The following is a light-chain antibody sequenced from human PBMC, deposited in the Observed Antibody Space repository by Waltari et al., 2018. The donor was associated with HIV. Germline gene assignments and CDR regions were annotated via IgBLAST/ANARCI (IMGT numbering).Light chain of an antibody. CDR2: LAS. Sequence: DIVMTQSPDSLVVSLGERATINCKSSQSVLYTSNNKNYLAWYQQKPGQSPNLLIYLASTRESGVPDRFSGGGSGTDFTLTISSLQAEDVAVYYCQQYYSTPYTFGQGTKLEI. CDR1: QSVLYTSNNKNY. V-gene: IGKV4-1*01. CDR3: QQYYSTPYT. J-gene: IGKJ2*01.